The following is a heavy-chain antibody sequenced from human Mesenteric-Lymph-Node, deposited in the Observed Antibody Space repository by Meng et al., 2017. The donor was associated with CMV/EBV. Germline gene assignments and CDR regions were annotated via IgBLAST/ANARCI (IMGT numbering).Heavy chain of an antibody. Sequence: ASVKVSCKASGYTFTSYGISWVRQAPGQGLEWMGWISAYNGNTNYAQKLQGRVTMTTDTSTSTAYMELRSLRSDDTAVYYCARGLGFLEWLLPYYYYYGMDVWGQGTTVTVSS. CDR1: GYTFTSYG. CDR3: ARGLGFLEWLLPYYYYYGMDV. J-gene: IGHJ6*02. V-gene: IGHV1-18*01. CDR2: ISAYNGNT. D-gene: IGHD3-3*01.